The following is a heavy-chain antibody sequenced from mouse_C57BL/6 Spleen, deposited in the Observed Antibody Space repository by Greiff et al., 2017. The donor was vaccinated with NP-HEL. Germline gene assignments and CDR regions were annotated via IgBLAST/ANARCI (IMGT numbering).Heavy chain of an antibody. CDR1: GYPFTSYW. Sequence: QVQLQQPGAELVKPGASVKMSCKASGYPFTSYWITWVKQRPGQGLEWIGDIYPGSGSTNYNEKFKSKAPLTVDTSSSTAYMQLSSLTSEDSAVYYCARGGSSYYWYFDVWGTGTTVTVSS. CDR3: ARGGSSYYWYFDV. D-gene: IGHD1-1*01. CDR2: IYPGSGST. V-gene: IGHV1-55*01. J-gene: IGHJ1*03.